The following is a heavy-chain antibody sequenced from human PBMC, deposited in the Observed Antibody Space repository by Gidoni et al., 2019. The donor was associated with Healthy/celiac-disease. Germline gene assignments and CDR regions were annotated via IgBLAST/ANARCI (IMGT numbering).Heavy chain of an antibody. D-gene: IGHD2-21*02. Sequence: QVQLVESGGGVVQPGRSLRLSCAASGFTFSSYGMHWVRQAPGKGLEWVAVISYDGSNKYYADSVKGRFTISRDNSKNTLYLQMNSLRAEDTAVYYCAKGGGNSGDDYWGQGTLVTVSS. V-gene: IGHV3-30*18. J-gene: IGHJ4*02. CDR1: GFTFSSYG. CDR3: AKGGGNSGDDY. CDR2: ISYDGSNK.